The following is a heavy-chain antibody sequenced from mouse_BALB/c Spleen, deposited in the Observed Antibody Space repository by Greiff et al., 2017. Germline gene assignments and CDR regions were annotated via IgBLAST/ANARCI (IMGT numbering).Heavy chain of an antibody. CDR3: ARGWLTGTGFAY. Sequence: ESGPGLVKPSQSLSLTCSVTGYSITSGYYWNWIRQFPGNKLEWMGYISYDGSNNYNPSLKNRISITRDTSKNQFFLKLNSVTTEDTATYYCARGWLTGTGFAYWGQGTLVTVSA. J-gene: IGHJ3*01. V-gene: IGHV3-6*02. CDR1: GYSITSGYY. CDR2: ISYDGSN. D-gene: IGHD4-1*01.